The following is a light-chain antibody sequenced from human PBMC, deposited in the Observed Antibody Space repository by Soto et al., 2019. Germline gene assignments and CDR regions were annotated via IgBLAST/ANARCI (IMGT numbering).Light chain of an antibody. Sequence: TLSASXXXRVXITXXXSQSISSWLAWYQQKPGKAPKLLIYDASSLESGVPSRFXXXGXGTEXXLTXXXXXPDDFATYYCQQYNSYPETFGQGTKV. CDR3: QQYNSYPET. CDR2: DAS. CDR1: QSISSW. J-gene: IGKJ1*01. V-gene: IGKV1-5*01.